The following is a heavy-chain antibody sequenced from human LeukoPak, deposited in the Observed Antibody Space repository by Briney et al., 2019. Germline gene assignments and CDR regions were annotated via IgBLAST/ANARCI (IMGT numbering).Heavy chain of an antibody. J-gene: IGHJ4*02. CDR2: IKQDGREI. V-gene: IGHV3-7*01. CDR3: ANPLLPTVTQTGNY. D-gene: IGHD4-17*01. CDR1: GFTFTSYW. Sequence: GGSLRLSCAASGFTFTSYWMSWVRQAPGKGLEWVANIKQDGREIYYVDSVKGRFSISRDNAKTSVYLQMNSLRAEDTAVYYCANPLLPTVTQTGNYWGQGTLVTVSS.